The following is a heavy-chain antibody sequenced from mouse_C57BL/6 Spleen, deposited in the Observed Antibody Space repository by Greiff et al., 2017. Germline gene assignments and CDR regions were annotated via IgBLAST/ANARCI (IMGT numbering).Heavy chain of an antibody. CDR2: IGPGSGST. CDR1: GYTFTDYY. J-gene: IGHJ2*01. V-gene: IGHV1-77*01. Sequence: QVQLQQSGAELVKPGASVKISCKASGYTFTDYYINWVKQRPGQGLEWIGKIGPGSGSTYYNEKFKGKATLTADKSSSTAYMQLSSLTSEDSAVYFCAREGGRQLRLRGEYYFDYWGQGTTLTVSS. CDR3: AREGGRQLRLRGEYYFDY. D-gene: IGHD3-2*02.